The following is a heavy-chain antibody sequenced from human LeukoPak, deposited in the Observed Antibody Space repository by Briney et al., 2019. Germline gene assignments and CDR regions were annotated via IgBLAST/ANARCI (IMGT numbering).Heavy chain of an antibody. CDR2: INPNSGGT. CDR1: GYTFTAYY. V-gene: IGHV1-2*02. Sequence: ASVKVSCKASGYTFTAYYIHWIRQAPGQGLEWMGWINPNSGGTNYAQKFQGRVTMTRDTSISTAYMELNRLSSDDTAVYYCARVREWELLDIDYWGQGTLVTVSS. J-gene: IGHJ4*02. D-gene: IGHD1-26*01. CDR3: ARVREWELLDIDY.